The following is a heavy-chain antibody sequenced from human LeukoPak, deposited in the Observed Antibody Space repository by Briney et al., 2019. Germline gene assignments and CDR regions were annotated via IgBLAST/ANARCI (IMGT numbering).Heavy chain of an antibody. CDR2: IYSGGST. D-gene: IGHD3-22*01. CDR1: GFTDSSNY. J-gene: IGHJ4*02. Sequence: GGSLRLSCAASGFTDSSNYMSWVRQAPGKGLEWVSVIYSGGSTYYADSVKGRFTISRDNSKNTLYLQMNSLRAEDTAVYYCACDSSGYYGFDYWGQGTLVTVSS. V-gene: IGHV3-53*01. CDR3: ACDSSGYYGFDY.